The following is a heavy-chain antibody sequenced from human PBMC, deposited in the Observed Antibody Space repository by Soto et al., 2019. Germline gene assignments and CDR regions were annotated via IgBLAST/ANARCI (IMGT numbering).Heavy chain of an antibody. D-gene: IGHD6-19*01. CDR2: ISYDGSNK. Sequence: QVQLVESGGGVVQPGRSLRLSCAASGFTFSSYAMHWVRQAPGKGLEWVAVISYDGSNKYYADSVKGRFTISRDNSKNTLYLQMNSLRPEDTAVYYCARSSSGWYTDAFDIWGQGTMVTVSS. CDR3: ARSSSGWYTDAFDI. J-gene: IGHJ3*02. CDR1: GFTFSSYA. V-gene: IGHV3-30-3*01.